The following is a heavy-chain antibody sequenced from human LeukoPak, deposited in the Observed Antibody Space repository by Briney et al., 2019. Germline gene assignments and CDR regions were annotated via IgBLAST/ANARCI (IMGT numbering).Heavy chain of an antibody. CDR1: GFTFSSYW. V-gene: IGHV3-7*04. CDR3: ARDVRPDY. CDR2: IKQDGTEK. J-gene: IGHJ4*02. Sequence: GGSLRLSCAASGFTFSSYWMSWVRQAPGEGLEWVANIKQDGTEKYYMDSVKGRYSISRDNAKNSLYLQMNALRAEDTAVYYCARDVRPDYWGQGTLVTVST. D-gene: IGHD6-6*01.